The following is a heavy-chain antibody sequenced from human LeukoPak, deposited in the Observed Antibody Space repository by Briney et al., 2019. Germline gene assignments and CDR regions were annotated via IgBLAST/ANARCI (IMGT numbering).Heavy chain of an antibody. J-gene: IGHJ6*02. CDR2: ISNSSSTM. CDR1: GFTFSSYE. D-gene: IGHD1-1*01. Sequence: GGSLRLSCAASGFTFSSYEMNWVRQAPGKGLEWVSYISNSSSTMDYADSVKGRFTISRDNAKNSLYLQMNSLRGEDTAVYYCAREWNPSYYNYGVDVWGQGTTVTVSS. CDR3: AREWNPSYYNYGVDV. V-gene: IGHV3-48*03.